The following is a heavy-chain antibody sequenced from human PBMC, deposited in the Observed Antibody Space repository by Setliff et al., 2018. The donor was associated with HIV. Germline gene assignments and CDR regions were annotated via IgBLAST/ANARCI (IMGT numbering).Heavy chain of an antibody. D-gene: IGHD2-21*01. Sequence: ASVKVSCKFSGYSFTDHYIHWVQQAPGRGLEWVGLVDPENPKTIYAEKFHGRVTITADTSTDTAYMELRSLTAEDTAVYYCAKVGGDGRYNHYYMDVWGKGTTVTVSS. CDR1: GYSFTDHY. CDR2: VDPENPKT. CDR3: AKVGGDGRYNHYYMDV. J-gene: IGHJ6*03. V-gene: IGHV1-69-2*01.